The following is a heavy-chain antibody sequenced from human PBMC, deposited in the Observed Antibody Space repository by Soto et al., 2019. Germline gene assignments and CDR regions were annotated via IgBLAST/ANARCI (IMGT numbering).Heavy chain of an antibody. CDR3: ASPSGGLHLGELSF. J-gene: IGHJ4*02. Sequence: SETLSLTCTVSGGSISSYYWSWIRQPPGKGLEWIGYIYYSGSTNYNPSLKSRVTISVDTSKNQFSLKLSSVTAADTAVYYCASPSGGLHLGELSFWGQGTLVTVSS. CDR1: GGSISSYY. CDR2: IYYSGST. D-gene: IGHD3-16*02. V-gene: IGHV4-59*08.